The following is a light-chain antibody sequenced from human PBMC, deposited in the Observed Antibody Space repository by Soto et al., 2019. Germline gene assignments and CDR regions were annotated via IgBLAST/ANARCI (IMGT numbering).Light chain of an antibody. CDR3: AAWDDSLNGVV. J-gene: IGLJ2*01. CDR1: SSNIGSNT. V-gene: IGLV1-44*01. CDR2: SKN. Sequence: QSVLTQPPSASGTPGQRVTISCSGSSSNIGSNTVNWYQQLPGTAPKLLIYSKNQRPSGVPDRFSGSKSGTSASLAISGLQSEDEADYYCAAWDDSLNGVVFGVGTKLTVL.